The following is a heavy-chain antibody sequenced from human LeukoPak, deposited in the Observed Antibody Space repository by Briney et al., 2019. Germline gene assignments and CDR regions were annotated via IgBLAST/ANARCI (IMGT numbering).Heavy chain of an antibody. CDR3: ARGRAYCGGGCYGYYYYYMDV. CDR2: INHSGST. D-gene: IGHD2-21*02. Sequence: PSETLSLTCAVYGGSFSGYYWSWIRQPPGKGLEWIREINHSGSTNYNPSLKSRVTISVDTSKNQFSLKLSSVTAADTAVYYCARGRAYCGGGCYGYYYYYMDVWGKGTTVTVSS. CDR1: GGSFSGYY. V-gene: IGHV4-34*01. J-gene: IGHJ6*03.